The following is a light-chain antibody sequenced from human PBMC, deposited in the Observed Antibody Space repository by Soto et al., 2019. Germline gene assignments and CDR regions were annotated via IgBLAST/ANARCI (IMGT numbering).Light chain of an antibody. V-gene: IGKV3-15*01. CDR2: AAT. CDR1: ESINNN. CDR3: QQHHKWPLT. Sequence: EIVMTQSPATLSVSPGEGATLSCTASESINNNLAWYQQKPGQAPRLLIYAATTRATGFPARFSGSGSGTEFTLTIGSLQSEDFAVYYCQQHHKWPLTFGGGTKVDIK. J-gene: IGKJ4*01.